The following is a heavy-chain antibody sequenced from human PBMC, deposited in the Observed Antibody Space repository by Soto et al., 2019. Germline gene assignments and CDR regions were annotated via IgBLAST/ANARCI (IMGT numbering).Heavy chain of an antibody. V-gene: IGHV4-39*01. J-gene: IGHJ5*02. CDR3: ARRERAAGTDWWFDP. CDR1: GGSISSSSFH. Sequence: QLQLQESGPGLVEPSETLSLTCTVSGGSISSSSFHWGWIRQPPGKGLEWIGSIYYSGSTYYSPSLKSRVIISGDTSKNQFSLKLSSVTAADTAVYYCARRERAAGTDWWFDPWGQGTLVTVSS. CDR2: IYYSGST. D-gene: IGHD6-13*01.